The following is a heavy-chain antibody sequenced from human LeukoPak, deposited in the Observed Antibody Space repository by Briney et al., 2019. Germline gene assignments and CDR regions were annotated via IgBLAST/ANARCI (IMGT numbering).Heavy chain of an antibody. V-gene: IGHV3-21*01. Sequence: SGGSLRLSCAASGFTFSSYSMNWVRQAPGKGLEWVSSISSSSSYIYYADSVKGRFTISRDNAKNSLYLQMNSQRAEDTAVYYCARDRPKSGGAATFDYWGQGTLVTVSS. D-gene: IGHD3-10*01. CDR3: ARDRPKSGGAATFDY. J-gene: IGHJ4*02. CDR2: ISSSSSYI. CDR1: GFTFSSYS.